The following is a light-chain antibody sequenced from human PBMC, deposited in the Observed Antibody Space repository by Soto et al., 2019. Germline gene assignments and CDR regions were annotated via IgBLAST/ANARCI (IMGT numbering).Light chain of an antibody. J-gene: IGKJ1*01. CDR3: QQSYSTLVT. CDR1: QSISSY. Sequence: DNHISQSPSSLSASKGDRVSITCRASQSISSYLNWYQQKPGKAPKLLIYAASSLQSGVPSRFSGSGSGTDFTLTISSLQPEDFATYYCQQSYSTLVTFGQGTKVDIK. V-gene: IGKV1-39*01. CDR2: AAS.